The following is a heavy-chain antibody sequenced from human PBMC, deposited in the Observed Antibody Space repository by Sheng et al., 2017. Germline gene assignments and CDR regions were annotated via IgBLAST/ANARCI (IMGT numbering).Heavy chain of an antibody. CDR3: AREGMETGLWYFEL. Sequence: EVQLVESGGGFVQPGGSLRLSCAVSGFALRSYWMHWVRQAPGKGLMWVSRINGDGSSTTYADSVKGRFTISRDNAKNTLYLQMNSLRAEDTAVYYCAREGMETGLWYFELWGRGTLVTVSS. J-gene: IGHJ2*01. D-gene: IGHD1-1*01. CDR1: GFALRSYW. CDR2: INGDGSST. V-gene: IGHV3-74*01.